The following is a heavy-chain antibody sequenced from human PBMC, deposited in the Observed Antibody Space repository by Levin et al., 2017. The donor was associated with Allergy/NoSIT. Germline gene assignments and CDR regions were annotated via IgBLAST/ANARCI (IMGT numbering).Heavy chain of an antibody. J-gene: IGHJ4*02. Sequence: SGGSLRLSCLASRVTFSDYVMSWVRQAPGRGLEWVSGISDSGDSTYYADSVKGRFTISRDNSKNTVYLQMNSLRVEDTAVYYCAKDRWSGYNSADFWGQGTLVTVSS. V-gene: IGHV3-23*01. D-gene: IGHD3-3*01. CDR3: AKDRWSGYNSADF. CDR1: RVTFSDYV. CDR2: ISDSGDST.